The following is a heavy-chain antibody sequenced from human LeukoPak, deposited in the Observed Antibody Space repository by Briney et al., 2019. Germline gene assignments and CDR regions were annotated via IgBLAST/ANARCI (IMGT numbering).Heavy chain of an antibody. J-gene: IGHJ4*02. CDR3: ARDHSYGGKIPLFDY. CDR1: GFILSSYG. D-gene: IGHD4-23*01. V-gene: IGHV3-33*01. CDR2: IWYDGSNE. Sequence: GKSLRLSCAASGFILSSYGMHWVRQAPGKGLEWVAVIWYDGSNEYYADSVKGRFTISRDNSKNTLYLQMNSLRAEDTAVYYCARDHSYGGKIPLFDYWGQGTLVTVSS.